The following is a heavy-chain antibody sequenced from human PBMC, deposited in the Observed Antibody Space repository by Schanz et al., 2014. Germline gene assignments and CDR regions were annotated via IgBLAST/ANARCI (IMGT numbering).Heavy chain of an antibody. CDR3: AKVQTHTLYGGNSCFDY. D-gene: IGHD2-21*02. J-gene: IGHJ4*02. CDR1: GFTFSAYG. CDR2: IPYDGNNK. V-gene: IGHV3-30*02. Sequence: QVQLVESGGGVVQPGRSLRLSCAASGFTFSAYGMHWVRQAPGKGLEWVAFIPYDGNNKYYADSVKGRFTISRDNAKNSLYLQMNSLRPEDTALYYCAKVQTHTLYGGNSCFDYWGQGTLVTVSS.